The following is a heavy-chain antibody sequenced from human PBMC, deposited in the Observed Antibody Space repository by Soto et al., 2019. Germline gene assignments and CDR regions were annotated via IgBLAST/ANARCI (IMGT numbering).Heavy chain of an antibody. CDR1: GGIFSSYA. CDR2: IIPIFGTA. V-gene: IGHV1-69*01. D-gene: IGHD3-22*01. CDR3: ARGCCGYVWFHKF. J-gene: IGHJ4*02. Sequence: QEQLVQSGAEVKKPGSSVKVSCKASGGIFSSYAISWVRQAPGQGLEWMGGIIPIFGTANYAQKFQGRVTITPDESTNTGYMDLRSLKSEGKAIYYWARGCCGYVWFHKFWGQGTLGTVSS.